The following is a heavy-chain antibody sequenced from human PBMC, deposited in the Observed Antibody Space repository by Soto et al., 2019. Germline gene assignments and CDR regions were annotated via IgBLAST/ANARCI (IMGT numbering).Heavy chain of an antibody. CDR2: INPDTGNT. J-gene: IGHJ3*01. D-gene: IGHD5-18*01. Sequence: QVQLVQSGAELKKPGASVNISCTASGFTFTDNLINWVRQAPGQGLDRLGWINPDTGNTRYSETFQGRVTISRHSSASIAYLELSGLKNEDTALYFCARDIQSVGPRANDAFDVWGQGTMITVSS. CDR3: ARDIQSVGPRANDAFDV. V-gene: IGHV1-3*01. CDR1: GFTFTDNL.